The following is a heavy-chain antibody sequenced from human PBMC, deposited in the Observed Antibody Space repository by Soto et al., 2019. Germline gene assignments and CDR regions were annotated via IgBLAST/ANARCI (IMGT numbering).Heavy chain of an antibody. CDR2: MNPNSGNT. V-gene: IGHV1-8*01. CDR1: GYTFTSYD. CDR3: AIEYYTYYYGSGSYSEGYYYYYMDV. J-gene: IGHJ6*03. Sequence: QVQLVQSGAEVKKPGASVKVSCKASGYTFTSYDITWVRQATGQGLEWMGWMNPNSGNTGYAQKFQGRARLIRNTSIRTAKMELSSLRSQDTAVYYCAIEYYTYYYGSGSYSEGYYYYYMDVWGKGTTVTVSS. D-gene: IGHD3-10*01.